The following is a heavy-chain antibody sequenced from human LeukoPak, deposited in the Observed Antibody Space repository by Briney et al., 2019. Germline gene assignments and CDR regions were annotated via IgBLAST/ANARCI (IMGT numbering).Heavy chain of an antibody. V-gene: IGHV4-39*01. CDR3: ARTGYYGSGGYQWNEKNDY. CDR2: VYYTGTP. J-gene: IGHJ4*02. D-gene: IGHD3-10*01. CDR1: GGSIRISNYY. Sequence: PSETLSLTCTVSGGSIRISNYYWGWIRQPPGKGLEWIASVYYTGTPYYNPSLKSRVTLFVETSKNQFSLKLTSVTAADTAVYYGARTGYYGSGGYQWNEKNDYWGQGILVTVSS.